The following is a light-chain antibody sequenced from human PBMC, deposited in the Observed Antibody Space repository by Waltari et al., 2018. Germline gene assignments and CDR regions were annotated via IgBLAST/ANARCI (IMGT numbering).Light chain of an antibody. CDR1: QSIDNN. Sequence: EVVMTQSPATLSVSPGERVTLSCKASQSIDNNLAWYQQKPGQAPRLLIYGASTRASGVPARFSGSGSGTEFTHTISSLQSEDCAVFYCQQYNRWPPLTFGGGTKVEIK. J-gene: IGKJ4*01. CDR2: GAS. CDR3: QQYNRWPPLT. V-gene: IGKV3-15*01.